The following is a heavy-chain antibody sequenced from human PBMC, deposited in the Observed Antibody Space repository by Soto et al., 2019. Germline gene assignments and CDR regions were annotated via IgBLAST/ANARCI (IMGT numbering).Heavy chain of an antibody. J-gene: IGHJ6*02. D-gene: IGHD3-22*01. CDR1: GYTFSIYG. V-gene: IGHV1-18*01. CDR3: ARGGFYDSSGARNYYYYGMNV. CDR2: ISGYNGYT. Sequence: VSVKVSCKASGYTFSIYGISWVRQAPGQGLEWMGWISGYNGYTNYAQILQGRVSMTTDTSTKTAYMELRSLRSDDTAMYYCARGGFYDSSGARNYYYYGMNVWGQGTTVTVSS.